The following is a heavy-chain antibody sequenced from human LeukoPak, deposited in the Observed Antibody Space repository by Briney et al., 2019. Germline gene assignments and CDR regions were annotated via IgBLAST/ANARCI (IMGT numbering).Heavy chain of an antibody. Sequence: GESLQISCKGSGYSFTSYWIGWVRQMPGKGLEWMGIIYPGDSDTRYSPSFQGQVTISADKSISTAYLQWSSLKASDTAMYYCARHESHYDSSGYYPALGYWGQGTLVTVSS. D-gene: IGHD3-22*01. V-gene: IGHV5-51*01. CDR1: GYSFTSYW. J-gene: IGHJ4*02. CDR2: IYPGDSDT. CDR3: ARHESHYDSSGYYPALGY.